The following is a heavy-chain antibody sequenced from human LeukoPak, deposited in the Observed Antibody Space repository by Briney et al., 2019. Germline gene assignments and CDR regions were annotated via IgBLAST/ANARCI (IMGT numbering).Heavy chain of an antibody. D-gene: IGHD3-22*01. Sequence: GGSLRLSCAASGFTFSSYWMHWVRQAPGKGLVWVSRINSDGSSTSYADSVKGRFTISRDNAKNTLYLQMNSLRAEDTAVYYCTGYDSSGYYSRSVDYWGQGTLVTVSS. CDR3: TGYDSSGYYSRSVDY. J-gene: IGHJ4*02. CDR2: INSDGSST. CDR1: GFTFSSYW. V-gene: IGHV3-74*01.